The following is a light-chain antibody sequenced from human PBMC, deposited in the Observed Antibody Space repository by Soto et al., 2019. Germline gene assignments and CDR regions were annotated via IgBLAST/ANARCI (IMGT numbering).Light chain of an antibody. J-gene: IGLJ1*01. Sequence: QSALTQPPSASGSSGQSVTISCTGTSSDVGNYDYVSWYQQYPGKAPKLIIYDVSKRTSGVPDRFSGSKSGNTASLTVSGLQAEDEAEYYCTAYGGSNNFGVFGTGTKLTVL. V-gene: IGLV2-8*01. CDR2: DVS. CDR1: SSDVGNYDY. CDR3: TAYGGSNNFGV.